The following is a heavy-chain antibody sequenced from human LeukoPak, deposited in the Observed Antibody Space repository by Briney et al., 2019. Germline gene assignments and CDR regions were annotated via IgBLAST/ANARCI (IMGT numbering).Heavy chain of an antibody. CDR1: GGSFSGYY. CDR2: INHSGST. CDR3: ARLRNNYNDNGDFPRY. Sequence: SETLSLTCAVYGGSFSGYYWSWIRQPPGKGLEWIGEINHSGSTNYNPSLKSRVTISVDTSKNQFSLRLNPVTAADTAVYYCARLRNNYNDNGDFPRYWGQGTLVTVSS. D-gene: IGHD4-17*01. J-gene: IGHJ4*02. V-gene: IGHV4-34*01.